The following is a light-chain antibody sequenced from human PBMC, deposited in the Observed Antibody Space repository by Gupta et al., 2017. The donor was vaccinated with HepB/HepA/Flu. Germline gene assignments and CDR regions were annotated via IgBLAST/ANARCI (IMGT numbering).Light chain of an antibody. J-gene: IGLJ3*02. CDR2: GVN. CDR3: FSYADSYTVV. Sequence: QPPSVPGPTVPSVTISCTGTSSDVSGNNYVSWYQQYPGRAPKFTIFGVNQRPSGVPDSFSGSKSDNTASLTISHLQAEDEADYYCFSYADSYTVVFGGGTKLTVL. V-gene: IGLV2-11*01. CDR1: SSDVSGNNY.